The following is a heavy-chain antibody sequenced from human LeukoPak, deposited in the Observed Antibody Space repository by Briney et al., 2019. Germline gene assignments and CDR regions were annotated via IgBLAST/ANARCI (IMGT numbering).Heavy chain of an antibody. J-gene: IGHJ4*02. CDR2: ISSSGGTI. Sequence: GGSLRLSGADSGVTFSKYEMNWVRQAPGKGLQWISYISSSGGTIYYADAVKGRFTISRDNAKNSLFLQMNSLRVEDTAVYYCARHRYYFDFWGQGTLVTVSP. D-gene: IGHD2-15*01. CDR3: ARHRYYFDF. V-gene: IGHV3-48*03. CDR1: GVTFSKYE.